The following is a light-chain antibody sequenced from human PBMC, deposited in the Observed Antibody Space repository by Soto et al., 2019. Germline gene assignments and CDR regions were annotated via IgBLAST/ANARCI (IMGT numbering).Light chain of an antibody. Sequence: ELVLTQSPGALSLSPGERVTLSCRASQNVWSSFLAWFQQKPGQAPRLLIFGTSNRATGIPDRFSGSGSGTDFTLTISRLEAEDFAVYYCQHYGTSMWTFGQGTKVEIK. V-gene: IGKV3-20*01. J-gene: IGKJ1*01. CDR1: QNVWSSF. CDR2: GTS. CDR3: QHYGTSMWT.